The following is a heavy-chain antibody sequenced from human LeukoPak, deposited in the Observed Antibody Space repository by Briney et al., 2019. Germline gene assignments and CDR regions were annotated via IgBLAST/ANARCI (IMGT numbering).Heavy chain of an antibody. J-gene: IGHJ3*01. Sequence: GGSLKLSCAASGFTFSGSAMHWVRQASGKGLECVGRIRSKANSYATAYAASVECSFTISRENSKNTAYLQMNSLRAEDTAVYYCAKAGYDSSGQQKPAVWGQGTMVTVSS. D-gene: IGHD3-22*01. CDR2: IRSKANSYAT. CDR1: GFTFSGSA. CDR3: AKAGYDSSGQQKPAV. V-gene: IGHV3-73*01.